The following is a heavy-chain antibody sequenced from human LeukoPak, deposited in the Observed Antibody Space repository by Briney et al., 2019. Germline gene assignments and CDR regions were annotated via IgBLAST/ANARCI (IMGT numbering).Heavy chain of an antibody. CDR3: ARGDVDTAMVT. CDR1: GGTFSSYA. Sequence: ASVKVSCKASGGTFSSYAISWVRQAPGQGLEWMERIIPILGIANYAQKFQGRVTITADKSTSTAYMELSSLRSEDTAVYYCARGDVDTAMVTWGQGTLVTVSS. D-gene: IGHD5-18*01. V-gene: IGHV1-69*04. CDR2: IIPILGIA. J-gene: IGHJ5*02.